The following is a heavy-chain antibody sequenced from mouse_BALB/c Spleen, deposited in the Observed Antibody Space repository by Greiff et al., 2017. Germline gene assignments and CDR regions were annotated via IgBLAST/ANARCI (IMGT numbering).Heavy chain of an antibody. Sequence: EVQLVESGPGLVKPSQSLSLTCTVTGYSITSDYAWNWIRQFPGNKLEWMGYISYSGSTSYNPSLKSRISITRDTSKNQFFLQLNSVTTEDTATYYCARWMITTGYFDYWGQGTTRTVSS. CDR3: ARWMITTGYFDY. J-gene: IGHJ2*01. CDR2: ISYSGST. V-gene: IGHV3-2*02. CDR1: GYSITSDYA. D-gene: IGHD2-4*01.